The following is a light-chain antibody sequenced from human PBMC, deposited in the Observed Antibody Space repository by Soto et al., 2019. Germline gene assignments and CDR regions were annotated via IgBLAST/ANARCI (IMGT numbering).Light chain of an antibody. CDR3: QQYDDLPVT. J-gene: IGKJ4*01. CDR2: DAI. V-gene: IGKV1-33*01. CDR1: HDITNF. Sequence: DIQMTQSPSSLSASVGDRVTITCQASHDITNFLNWYQQKPGRAPKLPIFDAIHLETGVPSRFSGSGSATYFSLTISNLQPEDFATYYCQQYDDLPVTFGGGTKIEIK.